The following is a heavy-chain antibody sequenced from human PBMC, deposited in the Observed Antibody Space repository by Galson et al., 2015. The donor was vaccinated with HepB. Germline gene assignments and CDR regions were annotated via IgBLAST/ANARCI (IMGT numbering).Heavy chain of an antibody. CDR1: GYSFTSYW. CDR3: ARGGGYNFGSDY. CDR2: IDPSDSYT. J-gene: IGHJ4*02. V-gene: IGHV5-10-1*01. Sequence: QSGAEVKKPGESLRISCKASGYSFTSYWISWVRQMPGKGLEWMGRIDPSDSYTNYSPSFQGHVTILADKSITTAYLQWSSLKASDTAMYYCARGGGYNFGSDYWGQGTLVTVSS. D-gene: IGHD5-18*01.